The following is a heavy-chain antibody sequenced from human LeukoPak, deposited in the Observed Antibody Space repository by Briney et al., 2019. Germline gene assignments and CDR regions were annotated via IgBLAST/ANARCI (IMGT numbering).Heavy chain of an antibody. V-gene: IGHV3-66*01. CDR1: GFTVSSNY. CDR2: IYDDGTT. D-gene: IGHD6-6*01. J-gene: IGHJ5*02. Sequence: GGSLRLSCAVSGFTVSSNYMSWVRQAPGKGLEWVSVIYDDGTTYYAGSVKGRFTISRDSSKNTLFLQMNSLRAEDTAVYYCARYPYSTSSWSDPWGQGTLVTVSS. CDR3: ARYPYSTSSWSDP.